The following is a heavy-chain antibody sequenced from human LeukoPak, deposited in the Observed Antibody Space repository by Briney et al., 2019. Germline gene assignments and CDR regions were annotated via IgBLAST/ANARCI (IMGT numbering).Heavy chain of an antibody. V-gene: IGHV4-4*07. D-gene: IGHD2-2*01. CDR1: GGSIGSYY. CDR3: ARGEGLGYSSSTSCSPDHDAFDI. Sequence: SETLSLTCTVSGGSIGSYYLSWIRQPAGKGLEWIGRIYTSGSTNYNPSLKSRVTMSVDTSKNQFSLKLSSVTAADTAVYYCARGEGLGYSSSTSCSPDHDAFDIWGQGTMVTVSS. J-gene: IGHJ3*02. CDR2: IYTSGST.